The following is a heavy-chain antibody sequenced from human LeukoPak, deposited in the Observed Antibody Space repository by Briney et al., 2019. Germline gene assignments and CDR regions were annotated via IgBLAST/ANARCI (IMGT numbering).Heavy chain of an antibody. V-gene: IGHV4-34*01. J-gene: IGHJ6*03. CDR1: GGSFSGYY. Sequence: SETLSLTCAVYGGSFSGYYWSWIRQPPGKGLEWIGEINHSGSTNYNPSLKSRVTISVDMSKNQFSLKLSSVTAADTAVYYCARCSNYYYYMDVWGKGTTVTISS. CDR3: ARCSNYYYYMDV. D-gene: IGHD2-2*01. CDR2: INHSGST.